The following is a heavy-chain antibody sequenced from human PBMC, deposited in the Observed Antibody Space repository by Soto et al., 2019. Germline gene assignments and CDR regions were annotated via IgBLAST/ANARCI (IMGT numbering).Heavy chain of an antibody. CDR2: INPYNGNT. D-gene: IGHD3-16*01. CDR1: GYTFTSYG. J-gene: IGHJ5*02. V-gene: IGHV1-18*01. CDR3: ARDPGGGNWFDP. Sequence: QVQLVQSGAEVKKPGASVKVSCKASGYTFTSYGISWVRQAPGQGLEWMGWINPYNGNTNYAQKLQGRVTMTTDTSTSTADMELRSLRSDYTAVYYCARDPGGGNWFDPWGQGTLVTVSS.